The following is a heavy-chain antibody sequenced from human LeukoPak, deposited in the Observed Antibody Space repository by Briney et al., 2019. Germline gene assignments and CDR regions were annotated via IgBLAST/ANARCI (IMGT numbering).Heavy chain of an antibody. V-gene: IGHV4-31*03. J-gene: IGHJ3*02. CDR2: IYYSGST. D-gene: IGHD3-22*01. CDR1: GGSISSGGYY. CDR3: ARIGHDSSGYYLSLAFDI. Sequence: SQTLSLTCTVSGGSISSGGYYWSWIRQHPGKGLEWFGCIYYSGSTYYNPSLESRVTISVDPSKKQFSLNLSSVTAADTAVYYCARIGHDSSGYYLSLAFDIWGQGTMVTVSS.